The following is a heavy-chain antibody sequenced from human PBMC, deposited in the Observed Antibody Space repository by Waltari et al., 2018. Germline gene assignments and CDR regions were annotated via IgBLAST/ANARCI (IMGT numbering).Heavy chain of an antibody. CDR3: AREQRCTNGVCYKLFDY. CDR2: IYTSGST. CDR1: GGSISSYY. Sequence: QVQLQESGPGLVKPSETLSLTCTVSGGSISSYYWTWIRQLARKGLEWIGRIYTSGSTNYNPSLKSRVTMSVDTSKNQFSLKLSSVTAADTAVYYCAREQRCTNGVCYKLFDYWGQGTLVTVSS. V-gene: IGHV4-4*07. D-gene: IGHD2-8*01. J-gene: IGHJ4*02.